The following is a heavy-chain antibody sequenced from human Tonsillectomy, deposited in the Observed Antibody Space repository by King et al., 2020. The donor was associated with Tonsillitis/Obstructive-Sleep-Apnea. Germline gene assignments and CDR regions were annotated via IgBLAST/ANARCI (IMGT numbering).Heavy chain of an antibody. CDR3: STGRYDFWRGYYTGVSDYNGMDV. D-gene: IGHD3-3*01. V-gene: IGHV1-46*01. CDR1: GYTFTTYH. Sequence: VQLVESGAEVKKPGASVKVSCKASGYTFTTYHMHWVRQAPGQGLEWMGIINPSAGTTSYAQKFQGRVTMTRDTSTSTVYMELSSLRPEDTAVYYCSTGRYDFWRGYYTGVSDYNGMDVWGQGTTVTVSS. CDR2: INPSAGTT. J-gene: IGHJ6*02.